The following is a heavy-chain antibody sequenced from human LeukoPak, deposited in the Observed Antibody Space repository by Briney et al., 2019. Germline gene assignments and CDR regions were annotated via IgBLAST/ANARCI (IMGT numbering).Heavy chain of an antibody. CDR2: ISLGGLT. CDR1: GGPITTTNY. V-gene: IGHV4-4*02. Sequence: PSGTLSLTCAVSGGPITTTNYWSWVRQRPGQGLEWIGEISLGGLTNFNPSLKGRVSISLDKSKNQLSLKLTSVTAADTAVYYCSRENGAFSPFGYWGQGTLVTVTS. D-gene: IGHD2-8*01. CDR3: SRENGAFSPFGY. J-gene: IGHJ4*02.